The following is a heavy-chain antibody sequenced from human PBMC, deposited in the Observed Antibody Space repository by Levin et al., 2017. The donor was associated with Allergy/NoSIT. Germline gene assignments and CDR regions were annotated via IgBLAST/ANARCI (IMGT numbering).Heavy chain of an antibody. J-gene: IGHJ4*02. D-gene: IGHD6-13*01. Sequence: ASVKVSCKASGYTFTSYHIHWVRQAPGQGLEWMGIINFSGGSPSYAQKFQGRVTMTKDTSTSTVYMELTSLRSEDTAVYYCARAWAAALDYWGQGTLVTVSS. V-gene: IGHV1-46*01. CDR3: ARAWAAALDY. CDR2: INFSGGSP. CDR1: GYTFTSYH.